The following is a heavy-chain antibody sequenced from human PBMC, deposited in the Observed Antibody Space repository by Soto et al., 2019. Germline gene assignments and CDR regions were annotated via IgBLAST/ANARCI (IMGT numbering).Heavy chain of an antibody. CDR2: ISAYNGNT. D-gene: IGHD5-18*01. V-gene: IGHV1-18*04. Sequence: GASVKVSCKASGYTFTSYGISWVRQAPGQGLEWMGWISAYNGNTNYAQKLQGRVTMTTDTSTSTAYMELRSLRSDDTAVYYCARGVDTATVTRIPSREFDYWGQGTLVTVSS. J-gene: IGHJ4*02. CDR3: ARGVDTATVTRIPSREFDY. CDR1: GYTFTSYG.